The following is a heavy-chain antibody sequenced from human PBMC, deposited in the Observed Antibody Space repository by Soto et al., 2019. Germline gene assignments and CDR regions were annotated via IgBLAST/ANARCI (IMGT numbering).Heavy chain of an antibody. CDR2: IYYGGST. J-gene: IGHJ4*02. Sequence: SETLSLTCTVSGGSISSYYWSWIRQPPGKGLEWIGYIYYGGSTNYNPSLKSRVTISVDTSKNQFSLKLSSVTAADTAVYYCARSDARYWGQGTLVTVSS. CDR1: GGSISSYY. V-gene: IGHV4-59*01. D-gene: IGHD2-2*01. CDR3: ARSDARY.